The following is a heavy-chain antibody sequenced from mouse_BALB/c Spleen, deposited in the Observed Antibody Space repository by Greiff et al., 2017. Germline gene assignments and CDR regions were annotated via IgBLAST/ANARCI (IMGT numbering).Heavy chain of an antibody. CDR1: GYAFSSSW. D-gene: IGHD2-2*01. CDR2: IYPGDGDT. Sequence: QVQLQQSGPELVKPGASVKISCKASGYAFSSSWMNWVKQRPGQGLEWIGRIYPGDGDTNYNGKFKGKATLTADKSSSTAYMQLSSLTSVDSAVYFCAGGYYGYDDGYAMDYWGQGTSVTVSS. CDR3: AGGYYGYDDGYAMDY. J-gene: IGHJ4*01. V-gene: IGHV1-82*01.